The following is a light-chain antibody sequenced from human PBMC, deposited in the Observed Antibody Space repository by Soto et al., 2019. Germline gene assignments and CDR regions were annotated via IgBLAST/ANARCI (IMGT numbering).Light chain of an antibody. CDR3: QQYGSTRIT. CDR2: DAS. V-gene: IGKV3-20*01. CDR1: QNVDTNY. J-gene: IGKJ5*01. Sequence: EIVLTQSPGTLSLSPGERATLSCRASQNVDTNYLAWYRQKPGLAPRLLIYDASSRATGIPDRFSGSGSGTDFTLTISWLEPEDFAVYYCQQYGSTRITFGQGTRLEI.